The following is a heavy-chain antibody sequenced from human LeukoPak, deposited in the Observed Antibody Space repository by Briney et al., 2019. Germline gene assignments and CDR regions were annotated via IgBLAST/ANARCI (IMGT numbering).Heavy chain of an antibody. CDR3: ARGVVAATDNWFDP. D-gene: IGHD2-15*01. CDR2: IIPIFGTA. CDR1: GGTFSIYA. Sequence: SVKVSCKASGGTFSIYAISWVRQAPGQGLEWMGGIIPIFGTANYAQKFQGRVTITADESTSTAYMELSSLRSEDTAVYYCARGVVAATDNWFDPWGQGTLVTVSS. V-gene: IGHV1-69*13. J-gene: IGHJ5*02.